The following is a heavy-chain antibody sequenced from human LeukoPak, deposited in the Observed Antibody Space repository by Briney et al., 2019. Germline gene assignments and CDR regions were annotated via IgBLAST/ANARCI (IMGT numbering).Heavy chain of an antibody. CDR3: ARGVKRSSWYPDWYFDL. CDR2: ISAYKGNT. J-gene: IGHJ2*01. CDR1: GYSFTSYG. D-gene: IGHD6-13*01. V-gene: IGHV1-18*01. Sequence: ASVKVSCKASGYSFTSYGISWVRQAPGQGLGWMGWISAYKGNTNYAQNLQGRVTMTTDTSTSTAYMELRSLRSDDTAVYYCARGVKRSSWYPDWYFDLWGRGTLVTVSS.